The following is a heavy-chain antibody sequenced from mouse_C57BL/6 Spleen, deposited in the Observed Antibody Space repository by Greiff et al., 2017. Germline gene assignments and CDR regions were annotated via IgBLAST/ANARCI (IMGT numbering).Heavy chain of an antibody. J-gene: IGHJ1*03. V-gene: IGHV1-52*01. CDR2: IDPSDSET. CDR3: ARSGVVATSDHFDV. Sequence: QVHVKQPGAELVRPGSSVKLSCKASGYTFTSYWMHWVKQRPIQGLEWIGNIDPSDSETHSNQKFKDKATLTVDKSSSTAYMQLSSLTSEDSAVYSCARSGVVATSDHFDVWGTGTTVTVSS. CDR1: GYTFTSYW. D-gene: IGHD1-1*01.